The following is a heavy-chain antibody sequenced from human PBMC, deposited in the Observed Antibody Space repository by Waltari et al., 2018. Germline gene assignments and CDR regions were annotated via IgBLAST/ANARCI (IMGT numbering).Heavy chain of an antibody. V-gene: IGHV1-3*01. CDR2: INAGNGNT. Sequence: QVQLVQSGAEVKKPGVSVKVSCKASGYTFTSYAMHWVRQAPGQRLEWMGWINAGNGNTKYSQKFQGRVTITRDTSASTAYMELSSLRSEDTAVYYCAYCSGGSCLTLDYWGQGTLVTVSS. CDR1: GYTFTSYA. J-gene: IGHJ4*02. CDR3: AYCSGGSCLTLDY. D-gene: IGHD2-15*01.